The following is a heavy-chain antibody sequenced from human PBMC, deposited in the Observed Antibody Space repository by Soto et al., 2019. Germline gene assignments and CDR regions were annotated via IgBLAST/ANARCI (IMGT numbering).Heavy chain of an antibody. CDR3: ARARIAVAGTGLYDAFDI. CDR2: IIPIFGTA. CDR1: GGTFSSYA. V-gene: IGHV1-69*13. Sequence: ASVKVSCKAFGGTFSSYAISWVRQAPGQGLEWMGGIIPIFGTANYAQKFQGRVTITADESTSTAYMELSSLRSEDTAVYYCARARIAVAGTGLYDAFDIWGQGTMVTVSS. D-gene: IGHD6-19*01. J-gene: IGHJ3*02.